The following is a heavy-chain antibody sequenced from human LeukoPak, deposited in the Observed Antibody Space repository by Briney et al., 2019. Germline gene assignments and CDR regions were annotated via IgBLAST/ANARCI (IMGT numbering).Heavy chain of an antibody. Sequence: ASVKVSRKASGYTFTGYYMHWVRQAPGQGLEWMGWINPNSGGTNYAQKFQGRVTMTRDTSISTAYMELSRLRSDDTAVYYCARQYSTGTTIDYWGQGTLVTVSS. V-gene: IGHV1-2*02. D-gene: IGHD1-7*01. CDR2: INPNSGGT. CDR1: GYTFTGYY. CDR3: ARQYSTGTTIDY. J-gene: IGHJ4*02.